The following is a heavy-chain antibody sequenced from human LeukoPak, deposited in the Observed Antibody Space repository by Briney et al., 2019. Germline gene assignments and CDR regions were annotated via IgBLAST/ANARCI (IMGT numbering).Heavy chain of an antibody. CDR3: ARDALPRHKKVIVATIGAYYYGMDV. CDR1: GFTFSSYA. CDR2: ISYDGSNK. Sequence: GGSLRLSCAASGFTFSSYAMHWVRQAPGKGLEWVAAISYDGSNKYYADSVKGRFTISRDNSKNTLYLQMNSLRAEDTAVYYCARDALPRHKKVIVATIGAYYYGMDVWGQGTTVNVSS. D-gene: IGHD5-12*01. V-gene: IGHV3-30-3*01. J-gene: IGHJ6*02.